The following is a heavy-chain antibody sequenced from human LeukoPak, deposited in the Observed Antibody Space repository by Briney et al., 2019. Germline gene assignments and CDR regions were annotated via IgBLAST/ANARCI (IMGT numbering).Heavy chain of an antibody. Sequence: GGSLRPSCAASGFTFSSYSMNWVRQAPGKGLEWVSSISSSSSYIYYADSVKGRFTISRDNAKNSLYLQMNSLRAEDTAVYYCARVGYSSSWPTEYWGQGTLVTVSS. CDR2: ISSSSSYI. J-gene: IGHJ4*02. V-gene: IGHV3-21*01. CDR3: ARVGYSSSWPTEY. CDR1: GFTFSSYS. D-gene: IGHD6-13*01.